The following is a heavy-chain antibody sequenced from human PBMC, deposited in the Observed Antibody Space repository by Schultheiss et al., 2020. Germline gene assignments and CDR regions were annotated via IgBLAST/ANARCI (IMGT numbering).Heavy chain of an antibody. CDR1: DGSISSSTDY. CDR2: VFYSVNT. D-gene: IGHD2-2*01. J-gene: IGHJ5*02. V-gene: IGHV4-39*01. Sequence: SQTLSLTCTVSDGSISSSTDYWGWIRQPPGKGLEWLGSVFYSVNTYYNPSLKSRVTISLDTSKNQFFLNLGPVTAADTAVYYCVRLVVLPTVDENWFDPWGHGTLVTVSS. CDR3: VRLVVLPTVDENWFDP.